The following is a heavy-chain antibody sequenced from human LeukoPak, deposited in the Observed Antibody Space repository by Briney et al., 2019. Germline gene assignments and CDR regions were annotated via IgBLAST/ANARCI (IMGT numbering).Heavy chain of an antibody. Sequence: ASETLSLTCAVYGGSFSGYYWSWIRQPPGKGLEWIGEINHSGSTNYNPSLKSRVTISVDTSKNQFSLKLSSVTAADTAVYYCARENYYDSSGYIDYWGQGTLVTVFS. D-gene: IGHD3-22*01. CDR2: INHSGST. V-gene: IGHV4-34*01. CDR3: ARENYYDSSGYIDY. CDR1: GGSFSGYY. J-gene: IGHJ4*02.